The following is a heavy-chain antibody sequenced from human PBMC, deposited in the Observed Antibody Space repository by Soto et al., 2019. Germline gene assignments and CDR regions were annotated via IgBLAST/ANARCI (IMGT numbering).Heavy chain of an antibody. V-gene: IGHV3-23*01. Sequence: EVQLLESGGGLVRPGGSLRLSCAASGFTFSSYAMSWVRQAPGKGLEWVSAISGSGGSTYYADSVKGRFTISRDNSKNTLYLQMNSLRAEDTAVYYCAKGQVVPAAHYYYYGMDVWGQGTTVTVSS. CDR2: ISGSGGST. CDR3: AKGQVVPAAHYYYYGMDV. J-gene: IGHJ6*02. CDR1: GFTFSSYA. D-gene: IGHD2-2*01.